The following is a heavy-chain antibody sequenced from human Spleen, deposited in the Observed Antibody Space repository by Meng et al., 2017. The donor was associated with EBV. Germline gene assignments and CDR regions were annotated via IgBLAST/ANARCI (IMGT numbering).Heavy chain of an antibody. CDR2: IYQSGSA. V-gene: IGHV4-30-2*01. CDR1: GGSINKGGYS. Sequence: QLPRQEPGSGRVKPSQTLSLTCAVSGGSINKGGYSWSWIRQPPGKGLEWIGYIYQSGSAYYNPSLKSRVTMSVDMSKNQFSLKLSSVTAADTAVYYCARGGGYGDYEGWFDPWGQGTLVTVSS. D-gene: IGHD4-17*01. CDR3: ARGGGYGDYEGWFDP. J-gene: IGHJ5*02.